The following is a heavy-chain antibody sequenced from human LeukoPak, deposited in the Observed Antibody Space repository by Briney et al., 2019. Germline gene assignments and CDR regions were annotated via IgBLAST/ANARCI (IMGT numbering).Heavy chain of an antibody. Sequence: SETLSLTCTVSGGSISSYYWIWIRQPAGKGLEWIGRIYTSGSTNYNPSLKSRVTMSVDTSKNQFSLKLSPVTAADTAVYYCASGGAGERYYYYYMDVWGKGTTVTVSS. D-gene: IGHD3-16*01. CDR2: IYTSGST. V-gene: IGHV4-4*07. CDR1: GGSISSYY. J-gene: IGHJ6*03. CDR3: ASGGAGERYYYYYMDV.